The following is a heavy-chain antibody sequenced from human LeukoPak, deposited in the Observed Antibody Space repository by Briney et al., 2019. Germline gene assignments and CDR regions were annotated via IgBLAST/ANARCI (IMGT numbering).Heavy chain of an antibody. CDR1: GGSFSGYY. D-gene: IGHD6-13*01. Sequence: SETLSLTCAVYGGSFSGYYWSWIRQPPGKGLEWIGEINHSGSTNYNPSLKSRVTISVDASKNQFSLKLSSVTAADTAVYYCARGRFSSSWRRGWFDPWGQGTLVTVSS. CDR2: INHSGST. V-gene: IGHV4-34*01. J-gene: IGHJ5*02. CDR3: ARGRFSSSWRRGWFDP.